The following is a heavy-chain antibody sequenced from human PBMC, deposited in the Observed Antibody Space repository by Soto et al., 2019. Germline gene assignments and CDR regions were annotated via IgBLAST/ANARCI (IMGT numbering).Heavy chain of an antibody. CDR2: IYYSGST. D-gene: IGHD4-4*01. V-gene: IGHV4-59*01. Sequence: PSETLSLTCTVSGGSISSYYWSWIRQPPGKGLEWIGYIYYSGSTNYNPSLKSRVTISVDTSKNQFSLKLSSVTAADTAVYYCASGGGWTVTTIFYYLDYWDQGVLVTVSS. CDR1: GGSISSYY. CDR3: ASGGGWTVTTIFYYLDY. J-gene: IGHJ4*02.